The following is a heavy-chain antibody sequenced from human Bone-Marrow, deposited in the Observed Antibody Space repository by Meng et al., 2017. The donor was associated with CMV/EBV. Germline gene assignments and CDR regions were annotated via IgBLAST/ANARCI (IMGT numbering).Heavy chain of an antibody. V-gene: IGHV3-48*03. J-gene: IGHJ4*02. Sequence: GESLKISCAASGFTFSSYEMNWVRQAPGKGLEWVSYISSSGSTIYYADSVKGRFTISRDNAKNSLYLQMNSLRAEDTVVYYCARENYDFWSGYPDYWGQGTLVTVSS. D-gene: IGHD3-3*01. CDR2: ISSSGSTI. CDR1: GFTFSSYE. CDR3: ARENYDFWSGYPDY.